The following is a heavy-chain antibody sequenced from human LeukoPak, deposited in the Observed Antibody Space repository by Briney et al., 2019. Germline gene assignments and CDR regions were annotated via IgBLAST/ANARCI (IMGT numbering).Heavy chain of an antibody. J-gene: IGHJ5*02. CDR2: ISYDGSNK. V-gene: IGHV3-30*04. D-gene: IGHD2-15*01. Sequence: GRSLRLSCAASGFTFSSYAMHWVRRASSKGLEWVAAISYDGSNKKYADSVKGRFTISRDNAKNSLYLQMNSLRAEDTAVYYCARGCSGGSCYESKFDPWGQGTLVTVSS. CDR1: GFTFSSYA. CDR3: ARGCSGGSCYESKFDP.